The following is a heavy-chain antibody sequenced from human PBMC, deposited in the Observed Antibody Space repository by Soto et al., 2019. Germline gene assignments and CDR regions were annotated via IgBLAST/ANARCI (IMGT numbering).Heavy chain of an antibody. J-gene: IGHJ3*02. CDR2: IYYSGST. CDR1: GGSISSSSYY. D-gene: IGHD2-21*02. Sequence: PSETLSLTCTVSGGSISSSSYYWGWIRQPPGKGLEWIGSIYYSGSTYYNPSLKSRVTISVDTSKNQFSLKLSSVTAADTAVYYCARLAYCGGDCRHDAFDIWGQGT. CDR3: ARLAYCGGDCRHDAFDI. V-gene: IGHV4-39*01.